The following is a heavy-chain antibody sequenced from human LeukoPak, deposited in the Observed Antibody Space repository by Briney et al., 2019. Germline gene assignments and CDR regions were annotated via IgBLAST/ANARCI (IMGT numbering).Heavy chain of an antibody. CDR2: ISGSDTST. Sequence: PGGSLRLSCAASGFTFSSYWMHWVRQAPGRGLEWIADISGSDTSTYYADSVKGRFTISRDNAKNSLYLQMNRLRVEDTAVYYCTTLTVASNFDYWGQGTLVTVSS. D-gene: IGHD6-19*01. CDR1: GFTFSSYW. V-gene: IGHV3-48*04. CDR3: TTLTVASNFDY. J-gene: IGHJ4*02.